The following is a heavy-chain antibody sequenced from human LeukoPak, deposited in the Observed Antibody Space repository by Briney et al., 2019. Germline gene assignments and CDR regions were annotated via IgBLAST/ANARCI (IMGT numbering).Heavy chain of an antibody. Sequence: PGGSLRPSCAASGFIFRNYGMYWVRQAPGKGLEWVAVIWHDGSAEFYADSVKGRFSISRDDSKNTVYLQMNSLRVEDTALYYCARDSRGGWSGYFDLWGQGIVVTVSS. D-gene: IGHD6-19*01. CDR2: IWHDGSAE. V-gene: IGHV3-33*07. CDR1: GFIFRNYG. CDR3: ARDSRGGWSGYFDL. J-gene: IGHJ4*02.